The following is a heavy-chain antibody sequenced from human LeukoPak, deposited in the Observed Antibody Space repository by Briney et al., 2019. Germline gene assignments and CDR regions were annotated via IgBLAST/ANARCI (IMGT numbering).Heavy chain of an antibody. J-gene: IGHJ4*02. V-gene: IGHV4-59*08. Sequence: SETLSLTCTVSGGSISGYYWGWIRHPPGEGREWIGYIYYIGSNNIHPSLKSRVPISVTPSKKQFALKLSSVTASDTAVYYCARYAAVAGTAFDCWGQGTLVTVSS. CDR3: ARYAAVAGTAFDC. D-gene: IGHD6-19*01. CDR2: IYYIGSN. CDR1: GGSISGYY.